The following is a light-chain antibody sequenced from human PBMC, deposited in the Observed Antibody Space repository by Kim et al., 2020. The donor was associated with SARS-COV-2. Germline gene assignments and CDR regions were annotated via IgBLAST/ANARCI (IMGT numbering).Light chain of an antibody. CDR2: QDY. V-gene: IGLV3-1*01. CDR1: RLGNKY. CDR3: QAWDSTTVI. Sequence: SYELTQPPSVSVSPGQTVSITCSGDRLGNKYACWYQQRPGQSPVLVIYQDYKRPSGIPGRFSGSNSGNTATLTISGTPALDEADYYCQAWDSTTVIFGGG. J-gene: IGLJ2*01.